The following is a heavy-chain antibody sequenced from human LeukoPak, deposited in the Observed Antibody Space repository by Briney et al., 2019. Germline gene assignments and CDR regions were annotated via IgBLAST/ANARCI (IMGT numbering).Heavy chain of an antibody. CDR1: GGSISSYY. D-gene: IGHD3-10*01. V-gene: IGHV4-4*07. CDR2: IYTSGST. J-gene: IGHJ4*02. Sequence: PPETLSLTCTVSGGSISSYYWSWIRQPAGKGLEWIGRIYTSGSTNYNPSLKSRVTMSVDTSKNQFSLKLSSVTAADTAVYYCARDVYRPRFYGSVRPGYFDYWGQGTLVTVSS. CDR3: ARDVYRPRFYGSVRPGYFDY.